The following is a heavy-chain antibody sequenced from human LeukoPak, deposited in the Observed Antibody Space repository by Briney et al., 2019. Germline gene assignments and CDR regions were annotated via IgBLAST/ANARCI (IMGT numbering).Heavy chain of an antibody. D-gene: IGHD2-2*01. CDR2: ISWNSGII. V-gene: IGHV3-9*01. CDR3: AKDGCSSASCPPNNNWFDP. J-gene: IGHJ5*02. Sequence: GGSLRLSCAASGFTFHDYAMHWVRQTPGKGLEWVSGISWNSGIIGYADSVRGRFTISRDNAKNSLYLQMSSLRVEDTALYYCAKDGCSSASCPPNNNWFDPWGQGTLVTVSS. CDR1: GFTFHDYA.